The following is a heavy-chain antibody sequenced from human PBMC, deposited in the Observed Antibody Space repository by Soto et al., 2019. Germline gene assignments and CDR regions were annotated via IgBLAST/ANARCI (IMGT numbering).Heavy chain of an antibody. V-gene: IGHV5-51*01. CDR3: ARKDKSGYFNWFDP. Sequence: PGESLKISCRTSGYRFTSYWIAWVRQMPGKGLEWMGIIFPSDSDTRYSPSFQGQVTISADRSTSTVFLQWASLKASDTAVYFCARKDKSGYFNWFDPWGQGTMVTVSS. D-gene: IGHD3-22*01. CDR1: GYRFTSYW. J-gene: IGHJ5*02. CDR2: IFPSDSDT.